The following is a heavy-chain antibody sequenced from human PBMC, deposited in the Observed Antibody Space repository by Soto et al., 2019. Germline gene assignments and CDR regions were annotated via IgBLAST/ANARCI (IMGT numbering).Heavy chain of an antibody. CDR3: ARAGQLKMYYYGSGSYYNDNWFAP. D-gene: IGHD3-10*01. V-gene: IGHV1-18*01. CDR1: GYAYSSYL. CDR2: ISAYNGNT. Sequence: NLDWKGVGYAYSSYLISWLRKNNGQGLEWMGWISAYNGNTNYAQKLQGRVTMTTDTSTSTAYMELRSLRSDDTAVYYCARAGQLKMYYYGSGSYYNDNWFAPWGQGTLVTVSS. J-gene: IGHJ5*02.